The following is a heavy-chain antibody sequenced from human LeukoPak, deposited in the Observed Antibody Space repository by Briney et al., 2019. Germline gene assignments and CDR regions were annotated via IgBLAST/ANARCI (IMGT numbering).Heavy chain of an antibody. CDR1: GYTFTSYY. J-gene: IGHJ6*03. Sequence: ASVKVSCKASGYTFTSYYMHWVRQAPGQGLGWMGIINPSGGSTSYAQKFQGRVTMTRDMSTSTVYMELSSLRSEDTAVYYCAREGTAERWLQRYYYYYMDVWGKGTTVTVSS. D-gene: IGHD5-24*01. CDR2: INPSGGST. CDR3: AREGTAERWLQRYYYYYMDV. V-gene: IGHV1-46*01.